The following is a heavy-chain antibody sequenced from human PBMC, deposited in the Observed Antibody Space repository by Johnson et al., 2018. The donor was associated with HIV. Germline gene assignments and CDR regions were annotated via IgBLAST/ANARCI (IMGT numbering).Heavy chain of an antibody. CDR3: AKSPGKDNGGNSGGIDF. D-gene: IGHD4-23*01. J-gene: IGHJ3*01. CDR1: GFTFSSYG. V-gene: IGHV3-30*02. Sequence: VQLVESGGGVVQPGGSLRLSCAASGFTFSSYGMHWVRQAPGKGLEWVAFIRYDGSNKYYADSVKGRFTISRDNSKNTLYLQMNSLRVEDTATYYCAKSPGKDNGGNSGGIDFWGQGTRVTVSS. CDR2: IRYDGSNK.